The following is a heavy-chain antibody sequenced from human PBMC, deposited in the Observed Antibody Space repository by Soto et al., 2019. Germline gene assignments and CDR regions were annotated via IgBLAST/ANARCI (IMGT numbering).Heavy chain of an antibody. Sequence: PGGSLRLSCAAAGFTFRGFGMHWVRKAPGKGLEWVAVISYDGSNKYYADSVKGRFTISRDNSKNTLYLQMNSLRAEDTAVYCCAKDNLPEGDYYYYSGMDVWGQGTTVTVTS. J-gene: IGHJ6*02. CDR2: ISYDGSNK. CDR3: AKDNLPEGDYYYYSGMDV. V-gene: IGHV3-30*18. CDR1: GFTFRGFG. D-gene: IGHD2-2*01.